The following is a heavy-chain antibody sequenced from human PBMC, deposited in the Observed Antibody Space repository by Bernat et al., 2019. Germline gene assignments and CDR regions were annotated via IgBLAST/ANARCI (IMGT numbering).Heavy chain of an antibody. CDR2: LYSGGTL. V-gene: IGHV3-53*01. J-gene: IGHJ3*02. Sequence: EVQLVESGGGLIQPGGSLRLSCAASGFIVSSNYMTWVRQAPGKGLEWVSVLYSGGTLYYADSVKGRFTISRDNSKNTLYLQMNSLRAKDTAVYYCARGANRAFDIWGQGTMVTGSS. CDR1: GFIVSSNY. CDR3: ARGANRAFDI. D-gene: IGHD2/OR15-2a*01.